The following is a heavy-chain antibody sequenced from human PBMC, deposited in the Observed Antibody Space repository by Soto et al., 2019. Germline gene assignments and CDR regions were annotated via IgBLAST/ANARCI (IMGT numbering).Heavy chain of an antibody. CDR2: FDPEDGET. J-gene: IGHJ1*01. D-gene: IGHD3-3*01. Sequence: ASVKVSCKVSGYTLTELSMHWVRQAPGKGREWMGGFDPEDGETIYAQKFQGRVTMTEDTSTDTAYMELSSLRSEDTAVYYCATDHQNYDFWSGYSTAEYFQHWGQGTLVTVSS. V-gene: IGHV1-24*01. CDR3: ATDHQNYDFWSGYSTAEYFQH. CDR1: GYTLTELS.